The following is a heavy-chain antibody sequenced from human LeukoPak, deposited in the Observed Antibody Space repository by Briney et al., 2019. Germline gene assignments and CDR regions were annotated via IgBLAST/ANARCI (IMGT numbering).Heavy chain of an antibody. CDR3: ARVPYYDFWSGYAWYFDY. D-gene: IGHD3-3*01. CDR2: IYYSGST. Sequence: SETLSLTCTVSGGSISSHYWSWIRQPPGKGLEWIGYIYYSGSTNYNPSLKSRVTISVDTSKNQFSLKLSSVTAADTAVYYCARVPYYDFWSGYAWYFDYWGQGTLVTVSP. CDR1: GGSISSHY. V-gene: IGHV4-59*11. J-gene: IGHJ4*02.